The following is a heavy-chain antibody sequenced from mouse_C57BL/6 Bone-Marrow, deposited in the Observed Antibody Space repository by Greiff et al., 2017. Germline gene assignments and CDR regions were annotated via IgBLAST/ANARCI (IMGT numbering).Heavy chain of an antibody. D-gene: IGHD3-2*02. CDR1: GYTFTDYY. CDR2: INPYNGGT. J-gene: IGHJ3*01. CDR3: AKGAAQAPWFAY. V-gene: IGHV1-19*01. Sequence: EVQLVESGPVLVKPGASVKMSCKASGYTFTDYYMNWVKQSHGKSLEWIGVINPYNGGTSYNQKFKGKATLTVDKASSTAYMELNSLTSEDSAVYYCAKGAAQAPWFAYWGQGTLVTVSA.